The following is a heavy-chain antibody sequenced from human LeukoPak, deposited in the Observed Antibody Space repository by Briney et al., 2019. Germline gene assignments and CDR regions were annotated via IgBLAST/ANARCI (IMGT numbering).Heavy chain of an antibody. J-gene: IGHJ5*02. CDR3: ARESFSRWIQLRNWFDP. CDR2: IYYSGST. CDR1: GGSISSSSYY. Sequence: PSETLSLTCTVSGGSISSSSYYWGWIRQPPGKGLEWIGSIYYSGSTYYNPSLKSRVTISVDTSKNQFSLKLSSVTAADTAVYYCARESFSRWIQLRNWFDPWGQGTLVTVSS. D-gene: IGHD5-18*01. V-gene: IGHV4-39*07.